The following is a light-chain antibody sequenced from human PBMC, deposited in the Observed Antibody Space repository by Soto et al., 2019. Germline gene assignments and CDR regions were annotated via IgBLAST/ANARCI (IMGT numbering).Light chain of an antibody. CDR1: SSDVGDYNY. J-gene: IGLJ3*02. CDR3: SSYTSSSSLGV. CDR2: EVS. V-gene: IGLV2-14*01. Sequence: QSVLTQPASVSGSPGQSITISCTGTSSDVGDYNYVSWYQQHPGKAPRLIIYEVSNRPSGVSNRSSGSKSGNTASLTISGLQADDEADYYCSSYTSSSSLGVFGGGTKLTVL.